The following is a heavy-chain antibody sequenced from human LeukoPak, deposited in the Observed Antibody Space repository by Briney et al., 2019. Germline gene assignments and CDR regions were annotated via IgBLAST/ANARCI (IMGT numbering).Heavy chain of an antibody. J-gene: IGHJ6*03. CDR3: ARDGMEYYYMDV. Sequence: PGGSLRLSCAASGFTFDDYAMHWVRQAPGKGLEWVSRINSYGSSTSYADSVKGRFTISRDNAKNTLYLQINSLRAEDTAVYYCARDGMEYYYMDVWGKGTTVTISS. CDR2: INSYGSST. D-gene: IGHD1-26*01. CDR1: GFTFDDYA. V-gene: IGHV3-74*01.